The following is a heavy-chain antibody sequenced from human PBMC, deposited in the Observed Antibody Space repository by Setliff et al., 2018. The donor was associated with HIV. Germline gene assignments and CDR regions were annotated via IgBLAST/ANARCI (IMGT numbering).Heavy chain of an antibody. J-gene: IGHJ4*02. CDR2: IHYSGSS. Sequence: SETLSLTSAVSGYSISSGYYWGWIRQPPGKGLEWIGYIHYSGSSNYNPSLKSRVSISVDTSKNQFSLKLSSVTAADTAVYYCAAWGPRYSYAPYFFDSWGQGTLVTVSS. V-gene: IGHV4-38-2*01. CDR3: AAWGPRYSYAPYFFDS. D-gene: IGHD5-18*01. CDR1: GYSISSGYY.